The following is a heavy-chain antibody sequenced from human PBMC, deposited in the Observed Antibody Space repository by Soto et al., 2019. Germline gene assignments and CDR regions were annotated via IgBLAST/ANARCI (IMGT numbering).Heavy chain of an antibody. D-gene: IGHD2-2*01. CDR2: IVDTGGRT. V-gene: IGHV3-23*01. Sequence: GGSLRLSCTASGFAFSSYAMNWVRQAPGKGLEWVSGIVDTGGRTFYADSVKGRFTISRDNAKNTLYLEMNSLRAEDTAIYYCATAPAASSYYNTDVWGQGTTVTVSS. J-gene: IGHJ6*02. CDR3: ATAPAASSYYNTDV. CDR1: GFAFSSYA.